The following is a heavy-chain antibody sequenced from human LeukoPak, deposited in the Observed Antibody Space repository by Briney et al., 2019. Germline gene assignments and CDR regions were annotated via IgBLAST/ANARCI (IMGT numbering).Heavy chain of an antibody. CDR1: RFTFSSYW. J-gene: IGHJ4*02. CDR3: VRDMSTADLDH. D-gene: IGHD5/OR15-5a*01. Sequence: GGSLRLSCAASRFTFSSYWMSWVRQAPGKGLEWVANIKQDGSEKYYVDSAKGRFTMSRDNAKNTLYLQIDSLRAEDTAVYYCVRDMSTADLDHWGLGTLVTVFS. V-gene: IGHV3-7*01. CDR2: IKQDGSEK.